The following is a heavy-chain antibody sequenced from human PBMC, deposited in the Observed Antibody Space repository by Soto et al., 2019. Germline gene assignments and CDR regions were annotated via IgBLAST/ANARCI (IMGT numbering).Heavy chain of an antibody. CDR3: AREASGPAAINWFDP. V-gene: IGHV3-48*03. Sequence: GGSLRLSCAASGFTLSNYEMDWVRQAPGKGLEWVSHISSSGRTISYAESVRGRFTISRDNAKNPLYLQMNSLRAEDTAVYYCAREASGPAAINWFDPWGQGTLVTVSS. J-gene: IGHJ5*02. CDR2: ISSSGRTI. D-gene: IGHD2-2*01. CDR1: GFTLSNYE.